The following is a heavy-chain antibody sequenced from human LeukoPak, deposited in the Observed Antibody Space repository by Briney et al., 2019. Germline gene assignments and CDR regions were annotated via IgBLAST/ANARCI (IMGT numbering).Heavy chain of an antibody. D-gene: IGHD2-21*02. CDR2: IYYSGST. CDR1: GGSIRSGGYY. Sequence: SQTLSLTCTFSGGSIRSGGYYWGWIRQHPGKGLEWIGYIYYSGSTYYNPSLKSRVTISVDTSKNQFSLKLSSVTAADTAVYYCARRAVTPRYFDYWGQGTLVTVSS. CDR3: ARRAVTPRYFDY. V-gene: IGHV4-31*03. J-gene: IGHJ4*02.